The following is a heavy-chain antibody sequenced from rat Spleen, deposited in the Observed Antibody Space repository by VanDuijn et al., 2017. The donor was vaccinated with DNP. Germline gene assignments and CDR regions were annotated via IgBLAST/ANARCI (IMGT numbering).Heavy chain of an antibody. J-gene: IGHJ4*01. Sequence: EVQLVESGGGLVQPGRSLKLSCAASGFTFSDYNMAWVRQAPKKGLEWVATISYDGSRTYYRDSVKGRFTISRDDATSTLYLQMNSLRSEDTATYYCTTLITFMSGWSQGTSVTVSS. CDR2: ISYDGSRT. CDR3: TTLITFMSG. D-gene: IGHD1-1*01. V-gene: IGHV5-7*01. CDR1: GFTFSDYN.